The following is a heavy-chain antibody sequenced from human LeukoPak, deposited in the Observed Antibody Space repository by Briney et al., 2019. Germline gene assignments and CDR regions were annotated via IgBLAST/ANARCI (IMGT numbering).Heavy chain of an antibody. Sequence: GGSLRLSCAASGFTFSSYGMSWVRQAPGKGLEWVSAISGSGGSTYYADSVKGRFTISRDNSKNTLYLQMNSLRAEDTAVYYCAKDDRHITMIVVVEYWGQGTLVTVSS. V-gene: IGHV3-23*01. CDR2: ISGSGGST. CDR3: AKDDRHITMIVVVEY. J-gene: IGHJ4*02. CDR1: GFTFSSYG. D-gene: IGHD3-22*01.